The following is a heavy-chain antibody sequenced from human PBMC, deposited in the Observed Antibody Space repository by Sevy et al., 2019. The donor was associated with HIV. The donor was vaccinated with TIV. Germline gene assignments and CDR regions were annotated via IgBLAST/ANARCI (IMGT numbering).Heavy chain of an antibody. CDR2: ISSSGVGT. J-gene: IGHJ4*02. CDR1: GFTFSSYA. D-gene: IGHD3-9*01. Sequence: GGSLRLSCAASGFTFSSYAMSWVRQAPGKGLEWVSGISSSGVGTYYADSVKGRFTISRDNSKNTLYLQMNSLRADDSAVYYCARNFVPDTTSYFGPLDYWGRGTLVTVSS. CDR3: ARNFVPDTTSYFGPLDY. V-gene: IGHV3-23*01.